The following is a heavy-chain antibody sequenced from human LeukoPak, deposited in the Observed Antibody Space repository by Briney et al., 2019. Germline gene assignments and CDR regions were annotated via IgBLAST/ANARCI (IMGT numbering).Heavy chain of an antibody. CDR2: IYYSGST. D-gene: IGHD6-19*01. CDR3: ARELAVAPNWFDP. Sequence: SETLSLTCTVSGGSISSYYWGWIRQPPGKGLEWIGSIYYSGSTYYNPSLKSRVTISVDTSKNQFSLKLSSVTAADTAVYYCARELAVAPNWFDPWGQGTLVTVSS. CDR1: GGSISSYY. J-gene: IGHJ5*02. V-gene: IGHV4-39*02.